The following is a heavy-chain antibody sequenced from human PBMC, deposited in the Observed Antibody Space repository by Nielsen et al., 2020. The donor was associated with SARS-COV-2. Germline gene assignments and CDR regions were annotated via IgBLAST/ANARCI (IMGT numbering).Heavy chain of an antibody. Sequence: SVKVSCKTFRSPFTTYPMHWVRQAPGQRLEWMGWINAGNGNTRYSQKFQGRVTITRDTSASTAYMELSSLRSEDTAVYYCARHLRGYIDYWGQGTLVTVSS. J-gene: IGHJ4*02. CDR3: ARHLRGYIDY. V-gene: IGHV1-3*01. CDR2: INAGNGNT. CDR1: RSPFTTYP.